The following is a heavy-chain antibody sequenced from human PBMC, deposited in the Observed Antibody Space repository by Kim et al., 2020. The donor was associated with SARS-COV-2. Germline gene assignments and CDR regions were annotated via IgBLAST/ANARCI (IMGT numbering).Heavy chain of an antibody. J-gene: IGHJ4*01. D-gene: IGHD5-18*01. CDR1: GFTFSSYS. Sequence: GGSLRLSCAVSGFTFSSYSLSWVRQAPGEGLALVAAICGSGVSTFQADFVNSRVTMSSDISKNQLFLQINILRAVEMAVYCCAQVRGVQRWGVPFDY. CDR2: ICGSGVST. V-gene: IGHV3-23*01. CDR3: AQVRGVQRWGVPFDY.